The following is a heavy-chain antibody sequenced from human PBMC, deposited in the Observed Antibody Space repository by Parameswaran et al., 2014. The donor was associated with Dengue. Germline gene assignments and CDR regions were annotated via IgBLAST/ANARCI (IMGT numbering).Heavy chain of an antibody. J-gene: IGHJ3*01. V-gene: IGHV3-15*01. D-gene: IGHD3-16*01. CDR3: NTDFFRGVHSFDV. Sequence: VRQAPGKGLEWVGRIKRKIDGETTDYAAPVKGRFTISRDDSKSTLYLQMNSLKTEDTAVYYCNTDFFRGVHSFDVWGQGTMVTVSS. CDR2: IKRKIDGETT.